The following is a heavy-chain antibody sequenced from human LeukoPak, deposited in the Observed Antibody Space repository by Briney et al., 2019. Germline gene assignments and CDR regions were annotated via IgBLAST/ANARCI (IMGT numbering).Heavy chain of an antibody. D-gene: IGHD6-13*01. CDR2: IYHSGST. J-gene: IGHJ3*02. Sequence: KPSETLSLTCTVSGYSISSGYYWGWIRQPPGKGLEWIGSIYHSGSTYYNPSLKSRVTISVDTSKNQFSLKLSSVTAADTAVYYCARDTGSGGPLIAAAGTAPFDIWGQGTMVTVSS. CDR3: ARDTGSGGPLIAAAGTAPFDI. CDR1: GYSISSGYY. V-gene: IGHV4-38-2*02.